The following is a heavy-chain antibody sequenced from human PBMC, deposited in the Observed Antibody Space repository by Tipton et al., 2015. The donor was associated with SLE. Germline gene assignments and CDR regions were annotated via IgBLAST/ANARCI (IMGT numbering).Heavy chain of an antibody. J-gene: IGHJ3*02. CDR1: GFTFSSYA. CDR3: ARGLYSSGFDAFDT. V-gene: IGHV3-48*04. Sequence: SLRLSCAASGFTFSSYAMSWVRQAPGKGLEWVSYISSSGSTIYYADSVKGRFTISRDNAKNSLYLQMNSLRAEDTAVYYCARGLYSSGFDAFDTWGQGTMVTVSS. D-gene: IGHD6-19*01. CDR2: ISSSGSTI.